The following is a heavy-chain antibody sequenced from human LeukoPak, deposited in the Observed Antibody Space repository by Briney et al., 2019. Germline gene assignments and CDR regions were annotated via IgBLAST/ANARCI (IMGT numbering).Heavy chain of an antibody. Sequence: PGGSLRLSCAASGFTFSRYGMYWVRQAPGKGLEWVSGISWNSGSIGYADSVKGRFTISRDNAKNSLYLQMNSLRAEDTALYYCAKDIRRYYDSSGYLDYWGQGTLVTVSS. D-gene: IGHD3-22*01. CDR3: AKDIRRYYDSSGYLDY. CDR1: GFTFSRYG. V-gene: IGHV3-9*01. J-gene: IGHJ4*02. CDR2: ISWNSGSI.